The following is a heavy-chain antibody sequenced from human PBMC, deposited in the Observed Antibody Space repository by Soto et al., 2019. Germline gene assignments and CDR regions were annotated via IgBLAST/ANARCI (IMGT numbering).Heavy chain of an antibody. Sequence: QMQLVQSWAEVQKPGSSVKVSCKAFGGTFNTYTIDWVLQAPGQGLEWMGGIIPIFGTTNYAQKFQDRLTIYVVKSTSTAYMELSSLQSEDTAIYDCAIEQQLGEALATSWLDPWGQGTLFTVS. V-gene: IGHV1-69*06. CDR3: AIEQQLGEALATSWLDP. CDR2: IIPIFGTT. D-gene: IGHD3-16*01. CDR1: GGTFNTYT. J-gene: IGHJ5*02.